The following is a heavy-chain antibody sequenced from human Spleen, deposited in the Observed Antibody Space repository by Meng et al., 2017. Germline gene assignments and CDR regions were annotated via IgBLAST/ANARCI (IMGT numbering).Heavy chain of an antibody. CDR1: GITVNSNY. CDR2: TYSGGNT. Sequence: GGSLRLSCATSGITVNSNYMSWVRQAPGKGLEWVSVTYSGGNTEYADSVKGRFSISRDSSKNTLYLQMNSLRAEDTAFYYCAKVEGGVGWTDWGQGTLVTVSS. D-gene: IGHD1-26*01. CDR3: AKVEGGVGWTD. J-gene: IGHJ4*02. V-gene: IGHV3-66*02.